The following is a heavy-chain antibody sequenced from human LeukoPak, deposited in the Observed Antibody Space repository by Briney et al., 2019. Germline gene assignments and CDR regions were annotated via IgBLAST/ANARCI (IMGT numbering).Heavy chain of an antibody. CDR3: ALSDYYDSSGYYPPNAFDI. D-gene: IGHD3-22*01. V-gene: IGHV3-21*01. CDR1: GFTFDDYA. J-gene: IGHJ3*02. Sequence: GGSLRLSCAASGFTFDDYAMHWVRQAPGKGLEWVSSISSSSSSYIYYADSVKGRFTISRDNAKNSLYLQMNSLRAEDTAVYYCALSDYYDSSGYYPPNAFDIWGQGTMVTVSS. CDR2: ISSSSSSYI.